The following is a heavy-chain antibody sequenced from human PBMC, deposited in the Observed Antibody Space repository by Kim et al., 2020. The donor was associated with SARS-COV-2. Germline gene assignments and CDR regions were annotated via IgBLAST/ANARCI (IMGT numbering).Heavy chain of an antibody. CDR3: ARDRSPGHSGSYPFFDY. J-gene: IGHJ4*02. CDR1: GYTFTSYA. CDR2: INAGNGNT. Sequence: ASVKVSCKASGYTFTSYAMHWVRQAPGQRLEWMGWINAGNGNTKYSQKFQGRVTITRDTSASTAYMELSSLRSEDTAVYYCARDRSPGHSGSYPFFDYWGQGTLVTVSS. D-gene: IGHD1-26*01. V-gene: IGHV1-3*01.